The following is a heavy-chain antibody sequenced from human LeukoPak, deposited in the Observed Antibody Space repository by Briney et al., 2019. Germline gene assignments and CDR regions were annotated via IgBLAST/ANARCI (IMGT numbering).Heavy chain of an antibody. J-gene: IGHJ4*02. CDR2: IYPGDSNT. CDR3: ASPDPDYGHVDY. D-gene: IGHD4-17*01. Sequence: GESLKISCKASGYSFTCYWIGWVRQMPGKGLEWMGIIYPGDSNTRYSPSFQGQVTISADKSISTAYLQWSSLKASDTAMYYCASPDPDYGHVDYWGQGTLVTVSS. CDR1: GYSFTCYW. V-gene: IGHV5-51*01.